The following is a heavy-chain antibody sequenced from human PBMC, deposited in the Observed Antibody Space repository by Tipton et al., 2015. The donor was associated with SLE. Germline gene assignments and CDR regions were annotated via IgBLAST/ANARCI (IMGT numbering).Heavy chain of an antibody. CDR1: GFTFSGNW. D-gene: IGHD1-26*01. CDR3: ARDGGSLEDYMDV. CDR2: IKEDGSDK. Sequence: SLRLSCVASGFTFSGNWMSWVRQTPGKGLEWVANIKEDGSDKHYVDSVKGRFTISRDNAKNSLYLQMNSLSAEDTAVYYCARDGGSLEDYMDVWGKGTTVTVSS. V-gene: IGHV3-7*01. J-gene: IGHJ6*03.